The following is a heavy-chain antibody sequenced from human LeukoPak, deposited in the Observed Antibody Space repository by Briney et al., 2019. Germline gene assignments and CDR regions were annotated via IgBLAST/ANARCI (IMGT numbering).Heavy chain of an antibody. CDR1: GVSISSYY. CDR2: IYTSGST. D-gene: IGHD3-9*01. CDR3: ARRRIDWLFDY. V-gene: IGHV4-4*07. Sequence: PSETLSLTCTVSGVSISSYYWTWIRQSAGKGLEWIGRIYTSGSTYYNPSLKSRVSMSVDTSKNQFSLKLSSVTAADTAVYFCARRRIDWLFDYWGHLTLVTVSS. J-gene: IGHJ4*01.